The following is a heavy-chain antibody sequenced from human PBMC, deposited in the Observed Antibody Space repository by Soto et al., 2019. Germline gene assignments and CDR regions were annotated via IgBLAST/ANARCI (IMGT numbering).Heavy chain of an antibody. CDR3: ARHGPYYDILTGYYPYDY. V-gene: IGHV5-51*01. CDR1: GYSFTSYW. Sequence: GESLKISCKGSGYSFTSYWIGWVRQMPGKGLEWMGIIYPGDSDTRYSPSFQGQVTISADKSISTAYLQWSSLKASDTAMYYCARHGPYYDILTGYYPYDYCGQGTLVTVSS. J-gene: IGHJ4*02. D-gene: IGHD3-9*01. CDR2: IYPGDSDT.